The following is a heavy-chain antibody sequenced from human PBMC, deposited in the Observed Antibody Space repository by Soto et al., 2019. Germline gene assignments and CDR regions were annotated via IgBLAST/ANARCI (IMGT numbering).Heavy chain of an antibody. J-gene: IGHJ4*02. CDR3: ARDSPLGGSGSYYNPFDY. V-gene: IGHV4-4*02. D-gene: IGHD3-10*01. Sequence: SSETLSLTCAVSGGSISSSNWWSWVRQPPGKGLEWIGEIYHSGSTNYNPSLKSRVTISVDKSKNQFSLKLSSVTAADTAVYYCARDSPLGGSGSYYNPFDYWGQGTLVTVSS. CDR2: IYHSGST. CDR1: GGSISSSNW.